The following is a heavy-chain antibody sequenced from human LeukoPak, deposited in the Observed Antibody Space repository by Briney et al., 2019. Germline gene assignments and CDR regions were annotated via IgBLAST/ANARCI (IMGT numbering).Heavy chain of an antibody. J-gene: IGHJ4*02. Sequence: SETLSLTCTVSGGSISSYYWSWIRQSPERGLEWIGYLTPSGSTNYKPSLKSRVTISVDTSKNQFSLKLSSVIAADTALYYCVKIKPGGASFDYWGQGTLVTVSS. CDR2: LTPSGST. V-gene: IGHV4-59*01. CDR1: GGSISSYY. D-gene: IGHD1-26*01. CDR3: VKIKPGGASFDY.